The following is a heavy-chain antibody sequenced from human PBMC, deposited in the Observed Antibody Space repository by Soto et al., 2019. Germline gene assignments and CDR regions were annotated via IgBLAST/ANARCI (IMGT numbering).Heavy chain of an antibody. CDR3: ARGPRGSVHVSYYTPYHFDL. Sequence: QVQLQQSGPGLVKPSQTLSLTCVVSGDSVSGNTATWNWIRQSPSRGLEWLGRTYYMSRWHVDYAQSVKSRITISADTSESQFSLHLSSVTPDDTAVYFCARGPRGSVHVSYYTPYHFDLWGQGTLVTVSS. V-gene: IGHV6-1*01. J-gene: IGHJ4*02. CDR1: GDSVSGNTAT. CDR2: TYYMSRWHV. D-gene: IGHD3-3*01.